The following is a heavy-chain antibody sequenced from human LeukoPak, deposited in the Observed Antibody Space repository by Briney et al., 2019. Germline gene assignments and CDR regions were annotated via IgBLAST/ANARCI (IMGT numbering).Heavy chain of an antibody. D-gene: IGHD3-9*01. CDR3: ARGGVLRYFDWLLWEY. Sequence: SETLSLTCTVSGGSISSYYWSWIRQPPGKGLEWIGYIYYSGSTNYNPSLKSRVTISVDTSKNQFSLKLSSVTAADTAVYYCARGGVLRYFDWLLWEYWGQGTLVTVSS. CDR1: GGSISSYY. V-gene: IGHV4-59*01. CDR2: IYYSGST. J-gene: IGHJ4*02.